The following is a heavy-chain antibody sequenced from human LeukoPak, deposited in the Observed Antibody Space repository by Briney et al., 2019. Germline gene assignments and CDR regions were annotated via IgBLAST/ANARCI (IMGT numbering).Heavy chain of an antibody. CDR2: ITWDGGST. Sequence: PGGSLRLSCAASGFTFDDYAMHWVRQAPGKGLVWVSLITWDGGSTYYADSVKGRFTISRDNSKNSLYLQMNSLRAEDTALYYCANDMPLQYSSSHGALDYWGQGTLVTVFS. CDR3: ANDMPLQYSSSHGALDY. CDR1: GFTFDDYA. D-gene: IGHD6-6*01. V-gene: IGHV3-43D*04. J-gene: IGHJ4*02.